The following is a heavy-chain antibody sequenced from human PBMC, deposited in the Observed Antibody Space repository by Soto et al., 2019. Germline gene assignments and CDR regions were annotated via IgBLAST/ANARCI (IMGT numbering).Heavy chain of an antibody. CDR3: ARRVYGSGSYHPRGAFDI. CDR1: GGSISSSSYY. Sequence: SETLSLTCTVSGGSISSSSYYWGWIRQPPGKGLEWIGSIYYSGSTYYNPSLKSRVTISVDTSKNQFSLKLGSVTAADTAVYYCARRVYGSGSYHPRGAFDIWGQGTMVTVSS. J-gene: IGHJ3*02. D-gene: IGHD3-10*01. CDR2: IYYSGST. V-gene: IGHV4-39*01.